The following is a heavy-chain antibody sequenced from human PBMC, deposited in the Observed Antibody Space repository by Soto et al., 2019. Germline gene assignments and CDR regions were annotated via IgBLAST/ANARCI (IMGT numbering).Heavy chain of an antibody. J-gene: IGHJ6*02. D-gene: IGHD2-2*03. CDR3: AREGVDIAYGMDV. V-gene: IGHV4-30-2*01. Sequence: PSETLSLTCAVSGGSISSGGYSWSWIRQPPGKGLEWIGYIYRSGSTYYNPSLKSRVTISVDRSKNQFSLKLSSVTAADTAVYYCAREGVDIAYGMDVWGQGTTVTVSS. CDR1: GGSISSGGYS. CDR2: IYRSGST.